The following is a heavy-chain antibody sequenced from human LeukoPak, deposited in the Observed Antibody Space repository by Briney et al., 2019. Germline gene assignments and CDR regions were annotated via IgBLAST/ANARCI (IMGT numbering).Heavy chain of an antibody. V-gene: IGHV3-9*01. CDR3: ARNRNDYGDYVHDY. Sequence: PGGSLRLYCAVSGFTFDDYAMHWVRQAPGKGLKWVSGISWNSGNIGYADSVKGRFTISRDNAKNSLYLQMNSLRAEDTAVYYCARNRNDYGDYVHDYWGQGTLVTVSS. J-gene: IGHJ4*02. CDR2: ISWNSGNI. CDR1: GFTFDDYA. D-gene: IGHD4-17*01.